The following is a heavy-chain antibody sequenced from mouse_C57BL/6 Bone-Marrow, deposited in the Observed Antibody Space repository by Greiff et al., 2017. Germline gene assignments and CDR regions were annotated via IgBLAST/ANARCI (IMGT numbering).Heavy chain of an antibody. CDR2: IDPSDSYT. J-gene: IGHJ3*01. Sequence: VQLQQPGAELVMPGASVKLSCKASGYTFTSYWMNWVKQRTGQGLEWIGEIDPSDSYTNSNPKFKGKSTLTVDKSSSTAYMQLSSLTSEDSAVYYCARSRGFAYWGQGTLVTVSA. CDR1: GYTFTSYW. CDR3: ARSRGFAY. V-gene: IGHV1-69*01.